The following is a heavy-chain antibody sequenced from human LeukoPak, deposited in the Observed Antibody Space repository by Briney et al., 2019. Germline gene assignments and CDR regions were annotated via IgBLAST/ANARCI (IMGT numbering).Heavy chain of an antibody. CDR1: GFTFSSYA. V-gene: IGHV3-23*01. Sequence: GGSLRLSCAASGFTFSSYAMSWVRQAPGKGLEWVSAISGSGGSTYYADSVKGRFTISRDNSKNTLYLQMSSLRAEDTAVYYCAKDRGPRHGSGSYLSYWGQGTLVTVSS. D-gene: IGHD3-10*01. J-gene: IGHJ4*02. CDR2: ISGSGGST. CDR3: AKDRGPRHGSGSYLSY.